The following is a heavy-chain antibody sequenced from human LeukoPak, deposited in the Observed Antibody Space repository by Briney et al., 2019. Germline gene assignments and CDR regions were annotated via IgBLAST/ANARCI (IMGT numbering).Heavy chain of an antibody. Sequence: SETLSLTCTVCGGSISSSSYFWRWTRQPPGKGLEWFGSNYYNESTYYNPSPKSRVTISVDTSKHQYSLNLSSVTAADMAVGYCARGQYDYGSSGYYYAFDYWGQETLVSVSS. V-gene: IGHV4-39*07. CDR1: GGSISSSSYF. J-gene: IGHJ4*01. CDR2: NYYNEST. D-gene: IGHD3-22*01. CDR3: ARGQYDYGSSGYYYAFDY.